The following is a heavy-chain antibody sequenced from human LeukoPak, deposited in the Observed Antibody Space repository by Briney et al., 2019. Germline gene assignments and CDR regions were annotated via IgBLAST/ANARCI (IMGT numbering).Heavy chain of an antibody. CDR1: GYTFTSYG. D-gene: IGHD2-21*02. Sequence: ASVNVSCKASGYTFTSYGISWVRQAPGQGLEGMGWISAYNGNTNYAQKLQGRVTMTTDTSTSTAYMELRSLRSDDTAVYYCARDMAYCGGDCTYYYYGMDVWGQGTTVTVSS. CDR3: ARDMAYCGGDCTYYYYGMDV. CDR2: ISAYNGNT. V-gene: IGHV1-18*01. J-gene: IGHJ6*02.